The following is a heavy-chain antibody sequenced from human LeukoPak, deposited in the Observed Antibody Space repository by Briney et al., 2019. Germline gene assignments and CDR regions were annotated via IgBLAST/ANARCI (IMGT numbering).Heavy chain of an antibody. CDR1: GGSISSSSYY. V-gene: IGHV4-39*01. J-gene: IGHJ4*02. D-gene: IGHD4-23*01. CDR2: IYYSGST. CDR3: ASEKTTVEYFDY. Sequence: SETLSLTCTVSGGSISSSSYYWGWIRQPPGKGLEWIGSIYYSGSTYYNPSLKSRVTISVDTSKNQFSLKLSSVTAADTAVYYCASEKTTVEYFDYWGQGALVTVSS.